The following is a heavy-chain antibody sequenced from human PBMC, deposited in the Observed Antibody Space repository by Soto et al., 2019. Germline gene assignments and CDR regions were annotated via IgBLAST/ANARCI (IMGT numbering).Heavy chain of an antibody. D-gene: IGHD3-10*01. CDR1: GFTFGDSY. V-gene: IGHV3-15*01. Sequence: GGSLRLSCAGSGFTFGDSYMSWIRQAPGKGLEWVGRIKSKTDGGTTDYAAPVKGRFTISRDDSKNTLYMQMNSLKTEDTAVYYCSSRPAWFAAPYFDYWGKGTLV. CDR3: SSRPAWFAAPYFDY. CDR2: IKSKTDGGTT. J-gene: IGHJ4*02.